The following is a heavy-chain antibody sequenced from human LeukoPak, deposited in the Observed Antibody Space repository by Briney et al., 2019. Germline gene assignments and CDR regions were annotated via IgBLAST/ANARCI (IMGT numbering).Heavy chain of an antibody. CDR3: AKDDAWLRYQY. J-gene: IGHJ4*02. D-gene: IGHD3-9*01. Sequence: GGSLRLSCAASGFTFSSYWMHWVRQAPGKGLVWVSRINSDGSTTNYADSVKGRFTISRDNAKNTLYLQMNSLRAEDTAVYYCAKDDAWLRYQYWGQGTLVTVSS. CDR1: GFTFSSYW. V-gene: IGHV3-74*01. CDR2: INSDGSTT.